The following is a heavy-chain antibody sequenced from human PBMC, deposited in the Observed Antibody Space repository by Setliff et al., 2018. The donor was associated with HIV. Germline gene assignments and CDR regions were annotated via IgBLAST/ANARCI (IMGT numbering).Heavy chain of an antibody. CDR2: IDSDESTT. V-gene: IGHV3-74*01. D-gene: IGHD1-26*01. CDR3: ARGQVGYSYFDF. J-gene: IGHJ4*02. CDR1: GFNFRSYS. Sequence: GGSLRLSCLGSGFNFRSYSMHWVRQAPGKGLVWVARIDSDESTTISADSVKGRFTISRDNAKNTLYLQMNSLRAEDTAVYYCARGQVGYSYFDFWGQGALVTVSS.